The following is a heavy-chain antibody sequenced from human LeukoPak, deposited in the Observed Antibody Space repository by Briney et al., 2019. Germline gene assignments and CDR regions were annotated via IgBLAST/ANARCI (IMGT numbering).Heavy chain of an antibody. J-gene: IGHJ4*02. CDR3: ARVGKTSSAY. V-gene: IGHV3-30-3*01. Sequence: PGRSLRLSCAASGFTFSSYAMHWVRQAPGKGLEWVAVISYDGSNKYYADSVKGRFTISRDNSKNTLYLQMNSLRAEDTAVYYCARVGKTSSAYWGQGTLVTASS. CDR1: GFTFSSYA. CDR2: ISYDGSNK.